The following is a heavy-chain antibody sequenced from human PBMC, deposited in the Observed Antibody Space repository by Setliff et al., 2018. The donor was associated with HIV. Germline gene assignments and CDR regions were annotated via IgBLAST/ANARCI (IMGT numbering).Heavy chain of an antibody. CDR1: GDSIRGYY. J-gene: IGHJ4*02. Sequence: PSETLSLTCTASGDSIRGYYWSWIRQPPGKGLEWMGYVFYTGFAAYNPSLKSRLTISVDTSKSQFSLRLTSVTAADTAIYYCARQVSIPGVAITPVDYWGQGALVTVSS. V-gene: IGHV4-59*08. CDR3: ARQVSIPGVAITPVDY. CDR2: VFYTGFA. D-gene: IGHD5-12*01.